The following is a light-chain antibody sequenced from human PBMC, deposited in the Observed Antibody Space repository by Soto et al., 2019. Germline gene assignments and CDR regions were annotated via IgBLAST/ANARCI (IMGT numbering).Light chain of an antibody. J-gene: IGKJ4*01. V-gene: IGKV3-15*01. CDR1: QSVRSN. CDR3: QQYNNWPASLT. CDR2: GAS. Sequence: EIVMTQSPATLSVSPGERAILSCRASQSVRSNLAWYQQRPGQAPRLLIYGASTRATAIPARFSGSESGTEFTLTISSLQSEDLAVYYCQQYNNWPASLTFGGGTRVEIK.